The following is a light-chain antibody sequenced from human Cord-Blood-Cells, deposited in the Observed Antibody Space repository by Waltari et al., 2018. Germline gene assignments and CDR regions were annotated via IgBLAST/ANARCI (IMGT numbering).Light chain of an antibody. V-gene: IGKV3-15*01. J-gene: IGKJ4*01. CDR3: QQYNNWPPLA. CDR2: GAS. Sequence: EIVMTHSPAPLSVSPGERATPSCRASQSVSSNLAWYQQKPGQAPRLLIYGASTRATGIPARFSGSGSGTEFTLTISSLQSEDFAVYYCQQYNNWPPLAFGGGTKVEIK. CDR1: QSVSSN.